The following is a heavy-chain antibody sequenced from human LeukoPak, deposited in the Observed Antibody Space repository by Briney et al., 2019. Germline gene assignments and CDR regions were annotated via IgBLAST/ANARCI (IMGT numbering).Heavy chain of an antibody. CDR3: ARASGGSGSYYLLYYYYMDV. V-gene: IGHV3-20*04. D-gene: IGHD3-10*01. CDR2: INWNGGST. Sequence: GGSLRLSCSASGFSFSSYAMSWVRQAPGKGLEWVSGINWNGGSTGYADSVKGRFTISRDNAKNSLYLQMNSLRAEDTAVYYCARASGGSGSYYLLYYYYMDVWGKGTTVTVSS. J-gene: IGHJ6*03. CDR1: GFSFSSYA.